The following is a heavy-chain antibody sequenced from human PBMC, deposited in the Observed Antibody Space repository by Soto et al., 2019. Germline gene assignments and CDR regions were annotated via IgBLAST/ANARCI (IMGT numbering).Heavy chain of an antibody. J-gene: IGHJ4*02. V-gene: IGHV3-7*01. Sequence: ESGGGLVQPGGSLRLSCVASGFTFSNFWLSWARQAPGKGLEWVANINQDGSAKYYVPSVRGRFTISRDNAKNSLYLQMNSLRAEDAAVYYCATSAGAPGNYWGQGTLVTVSS. CDR1: GFTFSNFW. CDR3: ATSAGAPGNY. CDR2: INQDGSAK. D-gene: IGHD1-26*01.